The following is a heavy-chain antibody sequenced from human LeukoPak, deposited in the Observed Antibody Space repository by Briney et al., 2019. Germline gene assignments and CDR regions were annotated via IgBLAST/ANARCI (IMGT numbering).Heavy chain of an antibody. CDR3: ARGEYDYAWGSYSPNAFAM. D-gene: IGHD3-16*01. Sequence: TSETLSLTCAVYGGSFSGHYWSWIRQPPGKGLEWIGEINHSGSTNYNPSLKSRVTISVDTSKNQFSLKLSSVTAAGTALYYCARGEYDYAWGSYSPNAFAMWGQGTMVTVSS. V-gene: IGHV4-34*01. J-gene: IGHJ3*02. CDR2: INHSGST. CDR1: GGSFSGHY.